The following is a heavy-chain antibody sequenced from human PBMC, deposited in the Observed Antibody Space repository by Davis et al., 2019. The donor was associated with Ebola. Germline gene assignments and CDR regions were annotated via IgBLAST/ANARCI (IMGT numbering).Heavy chain of an antibody. Sequence: GESLKISCSGSGFVFRNYAIHWFRQSAATGLEWIGVIRSPAYGGTTEYDSSVKGRFTISRDDSESIAYLQMHSLRIEDTGVYYCTTDLGYFGSGSYADDFSPWGQGTPVTVSS. CDR3: TTDLGYFGSGSYADDFSP. CDR1: GFVFRNYA. CDR2: IRSPAYGGTT. V-gene: IGHV3-49*03. J-gene: IGHJ5*02. D-gene: IGHD3-10*01.